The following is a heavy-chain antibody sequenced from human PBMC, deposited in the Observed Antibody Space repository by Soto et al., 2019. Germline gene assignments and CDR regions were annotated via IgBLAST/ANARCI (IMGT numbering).Heavy chain of an antibody. J-gene: IGHJ3*02. V-gene: IGHV4-34*01. Sequence: QVQLQQWGAGLLKPSETLSLTCAVYGGSFSGYYWSWIRQPPGKGLEWIGEINHSGSTNYNPSLKSRVTISVDTSKNQFSLKLSSVTAADTAVYYCARGAIAAAGTAGDFDIWGQGTMVTVSS. CDR1: GGSFSGYY. CDR3: ARGAIAAAGTAGDFDI. CDR2: INHSGST. D-gene: IGHD6-13*01.